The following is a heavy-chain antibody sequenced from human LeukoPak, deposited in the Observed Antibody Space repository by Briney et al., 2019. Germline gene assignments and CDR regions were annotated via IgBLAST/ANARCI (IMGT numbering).Heavy chain of an antibody. CDR1: GFTFSKAW. V-gene: IGHV3-15*01. Sequence: GGSLRLSCEASGFTFSKAWMSWVRQAPGKGLEWVGRIKTKTDGGTTDYAAPVKGRFTISRDDSKNTVYLKMNSLKTEDTAVYYCEDHDYWGQGTLVTVSS. CDR2: IKTKTDGGTT. J-gene: IGHJ4*02. CDR3: EDHDY.